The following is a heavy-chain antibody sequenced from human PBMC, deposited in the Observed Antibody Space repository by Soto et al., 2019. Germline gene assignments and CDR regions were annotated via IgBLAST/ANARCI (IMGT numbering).Heavy chain of an antibody. J-gene: IGHJ6*02. V-gene: IGHV4-30-2*01. CDR2: IYHSGST. Sequence: PSETLSLTCAVSGGSINSGGYSWSWVRQPPGKGLEWIGYIYHSGSTYYNPSLKSRVTISVDRSKNQFSLKLSSVTAADTAVYYCAREWVGYGMDVWGQGTTVTVSS. D-gene: IGHD1-26*01. CDR1: GGSINSGGYS. CDR3: AREWVGYGMDV.